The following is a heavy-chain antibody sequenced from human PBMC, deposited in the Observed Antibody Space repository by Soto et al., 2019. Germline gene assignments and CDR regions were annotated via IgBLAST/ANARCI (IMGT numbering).Heavy chain of an antibody. CDR1: GDTFSFYT. CDR3: ATSYGSGYRAFDY. V-gene: IGHV1-69*02. J-gene: IGHJ4*02. D-gene: IGHD3-10*01. CDR2: INPILSMS. Sequence: SVKVSCKASGDTFSFYTINWVRQAPGLGLEWVGRINPILSMSNYAQKFQGRVTMTADKSTSTAYKELRSLRFEDTAIYYCATSYGSGYRAFDYWGQGALVTVSS.